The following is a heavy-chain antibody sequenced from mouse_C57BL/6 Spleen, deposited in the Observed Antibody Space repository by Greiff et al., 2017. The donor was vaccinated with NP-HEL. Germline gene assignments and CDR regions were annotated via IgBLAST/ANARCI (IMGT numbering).Heavy chain of an antibody. CDR2: IDPSDSET. V-gene: IGHV1-52*01. CDR1: GYTFTSFW. CDR3: ARLDWYFDV. Sequence: QVQLQQPGAELVRPGSSVKLSCKASGYTFTSFWMHWVKQRPIQGLEWIGNIDPSDSETHYNQKFKDKATLTVDKSSSTVYMQLSSLTSEDSAVYYCARLDWYFDVWGTGTTVTVSS. J-gene: IGHJ1*03.